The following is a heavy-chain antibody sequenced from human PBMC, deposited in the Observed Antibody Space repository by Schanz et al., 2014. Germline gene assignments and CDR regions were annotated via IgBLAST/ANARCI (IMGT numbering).Heavy chain of an antibody. Sequence: QVQLVQSGAEVKKPGASVKVSCEASGYTFTSYYIHWFRQAPGQGLEWMGLINPSVGNTNYAQKFRGRVTMTRDTSTSTVYMELSSLRSEDTAVYCCARGPSTGAFDSWGQGTMVTVSS. V-gene: IGHV1-46*03. CDR3: ARGPSTGAFDS. CDR1: GYTFTSYY. CDR2: INPSVGNT. J-gene: IGHJ3*02.